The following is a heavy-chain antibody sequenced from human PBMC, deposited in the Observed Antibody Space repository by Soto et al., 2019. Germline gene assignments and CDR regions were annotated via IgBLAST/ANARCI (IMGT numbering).Heavy chain of an antibody. CDR3: ARLAVTDAMSAWLDP. CDR2: IYIGGST. J-gene: IGHJ5*02. D-gene: IGHD2-2*01. Sequence: PSETLSLTCTVSGGSISSYYWTRIRQPAGKGLEWIGRIYIGGSTDYNPSLKSRVTMSVGTSKNQFSLKLTSVTAADTAVYYCARLAVTDAMSAWLDPWGQGTLVTVSS. CDR1: GGSISSYY. V-gene: IGHV4-4*07.